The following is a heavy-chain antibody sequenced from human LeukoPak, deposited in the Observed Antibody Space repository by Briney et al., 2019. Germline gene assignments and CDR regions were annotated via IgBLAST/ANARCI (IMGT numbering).Heavy chain of an antibody. Sequence: GGSLRLSCAASGXTFSSFAMNWVRQAPGKGLEWVSGISGSGGSTYYADSVKGRFTISRDNSRNTLYLQMSSLRAEDTAIYYCAKARSYQPLTYTFDYWGQGTLVTVSS. J-gene: IGHJ4*02. D-gene: IGHD2-2*01. CDR3: AKARSYQPLTYTFDY. CDR2: ISGSGGST. CDR1: GXTFSSFA. V-gene: IGHV3-23*01.